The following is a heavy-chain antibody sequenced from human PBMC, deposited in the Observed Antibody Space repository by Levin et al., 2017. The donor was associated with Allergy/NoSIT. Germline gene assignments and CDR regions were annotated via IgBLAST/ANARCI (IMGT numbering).Heavy chain of an antibody. CDR3: AKDRGYSGYPPDAFDI. V-gene: IGHV3-30*18. Sequence: GGSLRLSCAASGITFRSYGMHWVRQAPGKGLEWVAVVSYEGSNKYYADSVKGRFTISRDNSKNTLYLQMNSLRAEDTAVYYCAKDRGYSGYPPDAFDIWGQGTMVTVSS. J-gene: IGHJ3*02. CDR2: VSYEGSNK. D-gene: IGHD5-12*01. CDR1: GITFRSYG.